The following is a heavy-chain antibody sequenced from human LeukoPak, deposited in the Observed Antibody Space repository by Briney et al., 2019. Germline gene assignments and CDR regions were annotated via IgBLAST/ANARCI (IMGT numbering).Heavy chain of an antibody. CDR1: GYTLTSYA. Sequence: ASVKVSCKASGYTLTSYAMHWVRQAPGQRLEWMGWINAGNGNTKYSQEFQGRVTITRDTSASTAYMELSSLRSEDMAVYYCAREVTGIAAAGTPYNWFDPWGQGTLVTVSS. CDR3: AREVTGIAAAGTPYNWFDP. V-gene: IGHV1-3*03. D-gene: IGHD6-13*01. CDR2: INAGNGNT. J-gene: IGHJ5*02.